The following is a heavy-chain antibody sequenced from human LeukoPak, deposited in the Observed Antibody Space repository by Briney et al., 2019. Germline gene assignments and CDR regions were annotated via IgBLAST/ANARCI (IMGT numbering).Heavy chain of an antibody. Sequence: SETLSLTCTVSGDSISSGDYYWSWIRQPAGKGLEWIGRISSSGSTYYNPSLKSRVTISVDTSKNQFSLKLSSVTAADTAVYYCARGINCSGGSCYGRIIDYWGQGTLVTVSS. J-gene: IGHJ4*02. V-gene: IGHV4-61*02. D-gene: IGHD2-15*01. CDR3: ARGINCSGGSCYGRIIDY. CDR2: ISSSGST. CDR1: GDSISSGDYY.